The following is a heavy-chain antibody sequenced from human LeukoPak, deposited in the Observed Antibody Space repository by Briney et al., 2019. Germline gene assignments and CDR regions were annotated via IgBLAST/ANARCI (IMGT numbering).Heavy chain of an antibody. CDR1: DGSVSSGTYY. CDR3: VRHISANTGYFDS. CDR2: IHYSGSS. J-gene: IGHJ4*02. Sequence: PSETLSLTCTISDGSVSSGTYYWGWIRQSPGKGLGWIGSIHYSGSSYYNPSLKSRAAIFVDTSRDQVSMDLSYVTAADTALYYCVRHISANTGYFDSCGQGTLVTVSS. V-gene: IGHV4-39*01.